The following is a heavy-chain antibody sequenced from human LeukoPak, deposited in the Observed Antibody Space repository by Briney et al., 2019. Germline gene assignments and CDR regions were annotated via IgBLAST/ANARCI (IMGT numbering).Heavy chain of an antibody. Sequence: GASVKVSCKASGYTFTSYGISWVRQAPGQGLEWMGWISAYSGDTNYAQKLQGRVTMTTDTSTRTAYMELRSLRSDDTAVYYCASGGAVRRLPYYYFYYMDVWGRGTTVTVSS. V-gene: IGHV1-18*01. CDR1: GYTFTSYG. CDR3: ASGGAVRRLPYYYFYYMDV. CDR2: ISAYSGDT. D-gene: IGHD6-6*01. J-gene: IGHJ6*03.